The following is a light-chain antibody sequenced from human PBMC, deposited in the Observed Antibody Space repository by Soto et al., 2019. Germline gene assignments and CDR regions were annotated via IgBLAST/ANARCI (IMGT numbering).Light chain of an antibody. CDR3: QHYDGSPRT. J-gene: IGKJ2*01. CDR1: QSVSSD. V-gene: IGKV3D-15*02. CDR2: GAS. Sequence: VVTQSPATLSVFPGETATLSCRASQSVSSDLAWYQQRPGQAPRLLIYGASTRATGIPARFRGSGSGTEFTLTISGLEPEDSAVYYCQHYDGSPRTFGQGTKVDI.